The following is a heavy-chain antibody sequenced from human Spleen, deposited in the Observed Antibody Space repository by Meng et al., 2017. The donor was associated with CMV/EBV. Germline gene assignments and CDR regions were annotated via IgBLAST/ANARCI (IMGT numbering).Heavy chain of an antibody. Sequence: GESLKISCAASGFTFSSSEMNWVRQAPGKGLEWVSSISSSGVYIFYANSVEGRFTISRDNAKNSLHLQMNNLRAEDTAVYYCVRSPGSCSSTSCYSNHFDYWGQGALVTVSS. D-gene: IGHD2-2*01. CDR3: VRSPGSCSSTSCYSNHFDY. CDR1: GFTFSSSE. V-gene: IGHV3-21*01. J-gene: IGHJ4*02. CDR2: ISSSGVYI.